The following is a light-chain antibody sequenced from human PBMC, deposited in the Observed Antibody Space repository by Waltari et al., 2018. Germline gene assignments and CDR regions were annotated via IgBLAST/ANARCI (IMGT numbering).Light chain of an antibody. CDR2: GAS. CDR3: QQYNNWPFT. Sequence: EIVVTQSPATLSVSPGERATRSCRAGQSVSSNLTWYQQKPGQAPRLLMYGASTRATGIPARFSGSGSGTEFTLTISSLQSEDFAVYYCQQYNNWPFTFGPGTKVDIK. CDR1: QSVSSN. V-gene: IGKV3-15*01. J-gene: IGKJ3*01.